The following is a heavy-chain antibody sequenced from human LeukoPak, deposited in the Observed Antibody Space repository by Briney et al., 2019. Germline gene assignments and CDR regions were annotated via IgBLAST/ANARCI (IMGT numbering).Heavy chain of an antibody. J-gene: IGHJ5*02. CDR1: GGPFSSYA. D-gene: IGHD2-2*01. V-gene: IGHV1-69*01. CDR3: ARDRRSYVFDQLPENNWFDP. Sequence: GSSVKVSCKASGGPFSSYAISWVRQAPGQGLEWMGGIIPIFGTANYAQKFQGRVTITADESTSTAYMELSSLRSEDTAVYYCARDRRSYVFDQLPENNWFDPWGQGTLVTVSS. CDR2: IIPIFGTA.